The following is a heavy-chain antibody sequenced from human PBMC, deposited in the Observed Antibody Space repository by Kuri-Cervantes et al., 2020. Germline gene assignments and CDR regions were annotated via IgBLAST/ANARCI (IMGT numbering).Heavy chain of an antibody. Sequence: ASVKVSCKASGYTFTGYYIHWVRQAPGQGLEWMGWVNPNSGGTNYAQKFQGRVTMTRDTSISTAYMELSRLRSDDTAVYYCAREGDLFIASSEGSVDYWGQGTLVTVSS. J-gene: IGHJ4*02. D-gene: IGHD6-13*01. CDR3: AREGDLFIASSEGSVDY. CDR1: GYTFTGYY. V-gene: IGHV1-2*02. CDR2: VNPNSGGT.